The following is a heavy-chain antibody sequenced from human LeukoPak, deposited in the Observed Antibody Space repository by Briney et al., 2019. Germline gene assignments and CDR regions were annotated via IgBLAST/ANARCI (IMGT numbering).Heavy chain of an antibody. Sequence: PSETLSLTCTVSGGSISSHYWSWIRQPPGKGLEWIGYIYYSGSTNYNPSLKSRVTISVDTSKNQFYLKLSSVTAADTDVYYCARRALLGGYDFWSGYCVRRGYYYYYYMDVWGKGTTVTVSS. CDR2: IYYSGST. CDR3: ARRALLGGYDFWSGYCVRRGYYYYYYMDV. CDR1: GGSISSHY. D-gene: IGHD3-3*01. V-gene: IGHV4-59*11. J-gene: IGHJ6*03.